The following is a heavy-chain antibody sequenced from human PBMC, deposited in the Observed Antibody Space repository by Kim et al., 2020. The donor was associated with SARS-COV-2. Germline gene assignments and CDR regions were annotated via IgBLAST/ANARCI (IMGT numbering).Heavy chain of an antibody. CDR2: T. J-gene: IGHJ4*02. Sequence: TTYAQKCQGRVTMARDTSISTAYMELSRLRSDDTAVYYCARSTIAKNFDYWGQGTLVTVSS. D-gene: IGHD3-9*01. CDR3: ARSTIAKNFDY. V-gene: IGHV1-2*02.